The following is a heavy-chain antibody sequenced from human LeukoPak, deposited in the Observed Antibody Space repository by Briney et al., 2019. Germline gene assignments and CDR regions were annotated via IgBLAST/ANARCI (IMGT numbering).Heavy chain of an antibody. CDR1: GGTFSSYA. CDR2: IIPIFGTA. CDR3: ARAGGLYSGSYSDY. D-gene: IGHD1-26*01. J-gene: IGHJ4*02. Sequence: SVKVSCKASGGTFSSYAISWARQAPGQGLEWMGGIIPIFGTANYAQKFQGRVTITTDESTSTAYMELSSLRSEDTAVYYCARAGGLYSGSYSDYWGQGTLVTVSS. V-gene: IGHV1-69*05.